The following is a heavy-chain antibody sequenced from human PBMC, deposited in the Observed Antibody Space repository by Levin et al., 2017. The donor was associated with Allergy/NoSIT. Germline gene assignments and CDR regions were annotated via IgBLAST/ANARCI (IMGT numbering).Heavy chain of an antibody. D-gene: IGHD1-26*01. CDR3: AKDIERTSYYFDY. Sequence: GGSLRLSCVASGFSLSNYDMSWVRQAPGKGLEWVSTISGSTYYADSVKGRFTISRENSKNTLFLQMNSLRAEDTAFYYCAKDIERTSYYFDYWGQGTLVTVSS. V-gene: IGHV3-23*01. CDR2: ISGST. J-gene: IGHJ4*02. CDR1: GFSLSNYD.